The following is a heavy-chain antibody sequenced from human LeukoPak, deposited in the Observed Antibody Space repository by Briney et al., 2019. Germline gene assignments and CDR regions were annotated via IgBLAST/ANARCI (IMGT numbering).Heavy chain of an antibody. Sequence: KPSGTLSLTSAVSGGSISSSNWWSWVRQPPGKGLEWIGEIDHSGSTNYNPSLKSRVTISIDKSKNQFSLKLSSVTAADTAVYYCARAITNYGYIFDYWGQGTLVTVSS. D-gene: IGHD5-18*01. J-gene: IGHJ4*02. V-gene: IGHV4-4*02. CDR1: GGSISSSNW. CDR2: IDHSGST. CDR3: ARAITNYGYIFDY.